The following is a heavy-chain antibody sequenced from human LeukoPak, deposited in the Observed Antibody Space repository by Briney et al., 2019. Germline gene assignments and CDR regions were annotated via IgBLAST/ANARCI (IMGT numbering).Heavy chain of an antibody. CDR1: GVSISNYY. V-gene: IGHV4-59*08. D-gene: IGHD2-8*01. CDR2: ISYSGGT. J-gene: IGHJ5*02. Sequence: PSETLSLTCTVSGVSISNYYWNWLRQRPGKGLEWVGHISYSGGTKYNPSLQSRVTISIDTSNNQFSLNLSSVTAADTAVYYCARRVIMSAAGVPDTWLDPWGQGILVTVSS. CDR3: ARRVIMSAAGVPDTWLDP.